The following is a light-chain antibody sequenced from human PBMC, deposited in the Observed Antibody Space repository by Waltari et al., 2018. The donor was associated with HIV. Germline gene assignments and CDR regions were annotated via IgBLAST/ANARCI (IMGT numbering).Light chain of an antibody. CDR3: SSYTSSSTFVV. J-gene: IGLJ2*01. CDR2: DVS. V-gene: IGLV2-14*03. CDR1: SSAVGGYNY. Sequence: QSALTQPASVSGSPRQSITISCTGTSSAVGGYNYVSWYQQHPGKAPKLMIYDVSNRPSGVSNRCSGSKSGNTASLTISGLQAEDEADYYCSSYTSSSTFVVFGGGTKLTVL.